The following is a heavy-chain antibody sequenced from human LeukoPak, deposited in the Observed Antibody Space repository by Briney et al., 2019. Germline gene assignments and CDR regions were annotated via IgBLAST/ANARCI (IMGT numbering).Heavy chain of an antibody. Sequence: SETLSLTCTVSGDSIISYYWNWNRQPAGKGLEWIGRLHSSGSTNYSPSLNSRVTLSLDTSKNQFSLSLSSVTAADTAVYYCARKSLRQNYFDSWGQGILVTVSS. CDR3: ARKSLRQNYFDS. J-gene: IGHJ4*02. CDR2: LHSSGST. CDR1: GDSIISYY. V-gene: IGHV4-4*07.